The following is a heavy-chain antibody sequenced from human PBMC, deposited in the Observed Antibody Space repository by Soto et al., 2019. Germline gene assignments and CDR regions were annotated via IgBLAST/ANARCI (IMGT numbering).Heavy chain of an antibody. CDR2: ISSSSSTI. CDR1: GFTFSAYS. D-gene: IGHD2-15*01. CDR3: ARDCSGGSCYSRDYYYNGMDV. V-gene: IGHV3-48*01. Sequence: EVQLVESGGDLVQPGGSLRLSCAASGFTFSAYSMNWVRQAPGKGLEWVSYISSSSSTIYYADSVKGRFTISRDNDKNSLYLQMNSRRAEDTAVYYCARDCSGGSCYSRDYYYNGMDVWGQGTTVTVSS. J-gene: IGHJ6*02.